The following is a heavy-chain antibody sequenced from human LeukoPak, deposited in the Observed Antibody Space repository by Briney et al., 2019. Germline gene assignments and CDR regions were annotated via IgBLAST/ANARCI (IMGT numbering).Heavy chain of an antibody. V-gene: IGHV4-39*07. CDR3: ARAADYDYVWGSYRYFDY. J-gene: IGHJ4*02. Sequence: SETLSLTCTVSGGSISSSSYYWGWIRQPPGKGLQWIGSVYYSGSTYHNPSLKSRVTISVDTSKNQFSLKLSSVTAADTAVYYCARAADYDYVWGSYRYFDYWGQGTLVTVSS. CDR1: GGSISSSSYY. D-gene: IGHD3-16*02. CDR2: VYYSGST.